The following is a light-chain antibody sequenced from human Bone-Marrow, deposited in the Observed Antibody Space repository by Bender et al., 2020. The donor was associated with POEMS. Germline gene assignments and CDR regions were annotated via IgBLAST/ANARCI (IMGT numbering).Light chain of an antibody. Sequence: SYELTQPPSVSVSPGQTATITCSGEKFGEEYACWYQQKPGQSPVVVIYQDTKRPSEIPERFSGSTSGNTASLTISGTQTMDEADYYCQSWGSNTAVFGGGTKLTVL. V-gene: IGLV3-1*01. J-gene: IGLJ2*01. CDR2: QDT. CDR1: KFGEEY. CDR3: QSWGSNTAV.